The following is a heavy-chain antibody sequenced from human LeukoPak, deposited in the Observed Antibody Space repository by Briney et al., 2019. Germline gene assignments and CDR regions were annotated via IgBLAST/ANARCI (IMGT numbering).Heavy chain of an antibody. J-gene: IGHJ4*02. D-gene: IGHD6-13*01. CDR2: INHSGST. CDR1: SGSFSGYY. Sequence: SGTLSLTCAVYSGSFSGYYWSWIRPPPRKGLEWIGEINHSGSTKHNPSLKSRVTISVDTSKNQFSLKLSSVTAADTAVYYCARGQSIAAAGTFDYWGQGTLVTVSS. CDR3: ARGQSIAAAGTFDY. V-gene: IGHV4-34*01.